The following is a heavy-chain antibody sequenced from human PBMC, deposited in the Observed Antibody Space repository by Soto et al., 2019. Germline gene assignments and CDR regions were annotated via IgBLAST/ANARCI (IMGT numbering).Heavy chain of an antibody. V-gene: IGHV1-69*12. CDR2: IIPLFRTP. CDR3: ARDIDRLQLGGNYYYSLDV. CDR1: GGTFSSSA. Sequence: QVQLVQSGAEMKEPGSSVKVSCKTSGGTFSSSAISWLRQAPGQGLEWMGGIIPLFRTPDYAQKFQGRVTIAADESTSTADVGLGSLRSEDTAVYYCARDIDRLQLGGNYYYSLDVWGQGTTITVSS. D-gene: IGHD4-4*01. J-gene: IGHJ6*02.